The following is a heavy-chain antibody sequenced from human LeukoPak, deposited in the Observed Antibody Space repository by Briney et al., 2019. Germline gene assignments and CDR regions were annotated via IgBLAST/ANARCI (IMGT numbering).Heavy chain of an antibody. Sequence: ASVKVSCKASGYTFTSYGISWVRQAPGQGLEWMGWISAYNGNTNYAQKFQGRVTMTRDTSISTAYMELSRLRSDDTAVYYCARGGSGSYYRSWFDPWGQGTLVTVSS. CDR1: GYTFTSYG. J-gene: IGHJ5*02. CDR3: ARGGSGSYYRSWFDP. CDR2: ISAYNGNT. D-gene: IGHD3-10*01. V-gene: IGHV1-18*01.